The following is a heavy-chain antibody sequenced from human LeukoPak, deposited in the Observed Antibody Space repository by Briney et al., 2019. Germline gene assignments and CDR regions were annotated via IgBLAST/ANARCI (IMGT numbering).Heavy chain of an antibody. V-gene: IGHV4-34*01. D-gene: IGHD3-22*01. J-gene: IGHJ4*02. CDR3: ARDLRSMIGN. CDR1: GGSFSGYY. Sequence: PSETLSLTCAVYGGSFSGYYWSWIRQPPGKGLEWIGEINHSGSTNYNPSLKSRVTISVDTSKNQFSLKLSSVTAADTAVYYCARDLRSMIGNWGQGTLVTVSS. CDR2: INHSGST.